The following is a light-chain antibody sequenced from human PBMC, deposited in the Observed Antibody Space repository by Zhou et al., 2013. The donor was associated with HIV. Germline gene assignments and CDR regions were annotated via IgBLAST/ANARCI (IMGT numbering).Light chain of an antibody. Sequence: EIVLTQSPATLSLSPGERATLSCRASQSISSYLAWYQQKPGQAPRLLIYDTSNRATGIPARFSGSGSGAGFTLTISSLEPEDFAVYYCQQRSTWPPKYTFGQGTKLEI. V-gene: IGKV3-11*01. CDR2: DTS. J-gene: IGKJ2*01. CDR1: QSISSY. CDR3: QQRSTWPPKYT.